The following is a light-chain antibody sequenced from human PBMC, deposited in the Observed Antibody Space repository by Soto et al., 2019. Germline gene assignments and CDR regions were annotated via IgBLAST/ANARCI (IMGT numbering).Light chain of an antibody. V-gene: IGKV1-27*01. Sequence: DFQMTQSQSSLSASVGDRVTITCRASQDISNDVAWYQQKPGKPPNLLISSSSTLQSGVPSRFSGTGYGTDFTLTIANLQPDDVATYYCQKYNSFSPTFGGGTKVDI. CDR2: SSS. CDR3: QKYNSFSPT. J-gene: IGKJ4*01. CDR1: QDISND.